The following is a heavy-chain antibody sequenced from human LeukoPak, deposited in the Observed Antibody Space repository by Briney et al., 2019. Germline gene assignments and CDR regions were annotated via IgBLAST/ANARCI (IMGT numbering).Heavy chain of an antibody. Sequence: GGSLRLSCAASGFTFSSYAMHWVRQAPGKGLEWVAVISYDGSNKYYADSVKGRFTISRDNSENTLYLQMNSLRAEDTAVYYCARVLLWFGELSSSSLASDYWGQGTLVTVSS. CDR1: GFTFSSYA. J-gene: IGHJ4*02. CDR3: ARVLLWFGELSSSSLASDY. V-gene: IGHV3-30*01. D-gene: IGHD3-10*01. CDR2: ISYDGSNK.